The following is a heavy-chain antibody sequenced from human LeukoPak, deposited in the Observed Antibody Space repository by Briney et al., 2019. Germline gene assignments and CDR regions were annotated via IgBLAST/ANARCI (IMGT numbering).Heavy chain of an antibody. D-gene: IGHD2-21*01. CDR2: ISSSGSTI. Sequence: PGGSLRLSCAASGFTFSSYSMNWVRQAPGKGLEWVSYISSSGSTIYYADSVKGRFTISRDNAKNSLYLQMNSLRAEDTAVYYCARDLLVLGMDVWGQGTTVTVSS. CDR3: ARDLLVLGMDV. CDR1: GFTFSSYS. V-gene: IGHV3-48*04. J-gene: IGHJ6*02.